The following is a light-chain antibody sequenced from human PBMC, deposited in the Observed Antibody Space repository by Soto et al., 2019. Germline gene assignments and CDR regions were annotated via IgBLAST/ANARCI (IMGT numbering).Light chain of an antibody. Sequence: QSVLTQPPSVSAAPGQAVTISCSGSSSNIGLNDVAWYQQLPGTAPKLLIYENSKRPSGIPDRFSGSKSGTSATLGITGLQTGGEADYYCGAWLTSLTGGLFGGGTKLPVL. V-gene: IGLV1-51*02. J-gene: IGLJ2*01. CDR2: ENS. CDR3: GAWLTSLTGGL. CDR1: SSNIGLND.